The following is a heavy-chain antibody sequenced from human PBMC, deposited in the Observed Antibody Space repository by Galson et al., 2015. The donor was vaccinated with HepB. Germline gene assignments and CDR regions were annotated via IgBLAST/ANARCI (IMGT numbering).Heavy chain of an antibody. Sequence: SLRLSCAASGFTFSSYSMNWVRQAPGKGLEWVSYISSSSSTIYYADSVKGRFTISRDNAKNSLYLQMNSLRAEDTAVCYCARTPFLYYDSSGYYYWGQGTLVTVSS. J-gene: IGHJ4*02. V-gene: IGHV3-48*01. CDR2: ISSSSSTI. D-gene: IGHD3-22*01. CDR1: GFTFSSYS. CDR3: ARTPFLYYDSSGYYY.